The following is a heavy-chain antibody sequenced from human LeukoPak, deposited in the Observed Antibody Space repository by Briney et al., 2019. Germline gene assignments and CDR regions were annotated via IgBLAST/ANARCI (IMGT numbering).Heavy chain of an antibody. CDR3: ARYSSSWFGSTDAFDI. V-gene: IGHV3-7*01. D-gene: IGHD6-13*01. J-gene: IGHJ3*02. CDR1: GFTFSSYW. Sequence: GGSLRLSCAASGFTFSSYWMSWVRQAPGKGLEWVANIKQDGSEKYYVDSVKGRFTISRDNAKNSLYLQMNSLRAEDTAVYYCARYSSSWFGSTDAFDIWGQGTMVTVSS. CDR2: IKQDGSEK.